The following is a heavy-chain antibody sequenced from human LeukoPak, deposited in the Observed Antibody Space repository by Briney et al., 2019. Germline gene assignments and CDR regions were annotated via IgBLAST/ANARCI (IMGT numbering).Heavy chain of an antibody. CDR1: GFTFSDHY. D-gene: IGHD7-27*01. CDR3: ARSPLGIAPFDY. V-gene: IGHV3-72*01. J-gene: IGHJ4*02. Sequence: GGSLRLSCVASGFTFSDHYMDWVRQAPGKGLEWVGRIRKKANSYTTDYAASVKGRFTISRDDSENSLYLQMDSLKTEDTAVYYCARSPLGIAPFDYWGQGTLVTVSS. CDR2: IRKKANSYTT.